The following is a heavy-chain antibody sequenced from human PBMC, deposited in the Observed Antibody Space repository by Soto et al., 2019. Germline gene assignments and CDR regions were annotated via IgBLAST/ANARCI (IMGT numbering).Heavy chain of an antibody. D-gene: IGHD3-10*01. CDR3: AREQEVRGVMGTGSYAFDI. CDR2: IIPIFGTA. V-gene: IGHV1-69*06. CDR1: GGTFSSYA. Sequence: SVKVSCKASGGTFSSYAISWVRQAPGQGLEWMGGIIPIFGTANYAQKFQGRVTITADKSTSTAYMELSSLRSEDTAVYYCAREQEVRGVMGTGSYAFDIWGQGTMVTVS. J-gene: IGHJ3*02.